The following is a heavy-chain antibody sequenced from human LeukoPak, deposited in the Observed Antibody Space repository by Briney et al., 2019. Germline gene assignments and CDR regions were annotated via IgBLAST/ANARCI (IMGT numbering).Heavy chain of an antibody. V-gene: IGHV4-59*08. D-gene: IGHD2-2*01. CDR3: ARLGVVVPAAMDYYYYMDV. CDR2: IYYSGST. Sequence: TSGTLSLTCTVSGGSISSYYWSWIRQPPGKGLEWIGYIYYSGSTNYNPSLKSRVTISVDTSKNQFSLKLSSVTAADTAVYYCARLGVVVPAAMDYYYYMDVWGKGTTVTVSS. CDR1: GGSISSYY. J-gene: IGHJ6*03.